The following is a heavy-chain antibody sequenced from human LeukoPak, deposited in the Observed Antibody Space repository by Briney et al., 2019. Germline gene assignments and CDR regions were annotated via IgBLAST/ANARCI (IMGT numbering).Heavy chain of an antibody. CDR3: ARDERAHCGGDCYIFDY. V-gene: IGHV3-7*01. CDR1: GGSISSYY. Sequence: QTSETLSLTCTVSGGSISSYYWSWVRQAPGKGLEWVANIKQDGSEKYYVDSVKGRFTISRDNAKNSLYLQMNSLRAEDTAVYYCARDERAHCGGDCYIFDYWGQGTLVTVSS. J-gene: IGHJ4*02. D-gene: IGHD2-21*02. CDR2: IKQDGSEK.